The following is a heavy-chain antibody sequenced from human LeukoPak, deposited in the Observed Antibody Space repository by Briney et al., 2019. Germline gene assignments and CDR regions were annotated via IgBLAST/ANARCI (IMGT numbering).Heavy chain of an antibody. Sequence: GGSLRLSCAASGFTFSSYSMNWVRQVPGKGLESVAHIKHDESETYYVDTVGGRFIISRDNAKNSLYLQMNSLRVEDTAVYHCARGPTDFDASDIWGHGTLVTVSS. J-gene: IGHJ3*02. V-gene: IGHV3-7*01. CDR1: GFTFSSYS. CDR2: IKHDESET. CDR3: ARGPTDFDASDI.